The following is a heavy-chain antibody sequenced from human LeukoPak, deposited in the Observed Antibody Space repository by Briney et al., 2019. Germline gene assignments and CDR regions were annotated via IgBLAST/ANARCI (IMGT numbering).Heavy chain of an antibody. V-gene: IGHV1-24*01. Sequence: ASVKVSCKVSGYTLTELSMHWVRQAPGKGLEWMGGFDPKDGETIYAQKFQGRVTMTEDTSTDTAYMELSSLRSEDTAVYYCATVSALGSSSWYYYYMDVWGKGTTVTVSS. CDR1: GYTLTELS. CDR3: ATVSALGSSSWYYYYMDV. J-gene: IGHJ6*03. D-gene: IGHD6-13*01. CDR2: FDPKDGET.